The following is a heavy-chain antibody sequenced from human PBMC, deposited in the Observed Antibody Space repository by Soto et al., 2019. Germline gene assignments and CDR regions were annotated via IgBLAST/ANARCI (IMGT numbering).Heavy chain of an antibody. CDR1: GYSVTSYW. V-gene: IGHV5-10-1*01. Sequence: PGPAQKISGEGCGYSVTSYWRSWEHQIHGKGLEWMGRIDPSDSYTNYSPSFKGHVTISADKSISTAYLQWSSLKASDTAMYYCARAGTHYGSGSYPDYWGQGALVTVSS. J-gene: IGHJ4*02. CDR3: ARAGTHYGSGSYPDY. CDR2: IDPSDSYT. D-gene: IGHD3-10*01.